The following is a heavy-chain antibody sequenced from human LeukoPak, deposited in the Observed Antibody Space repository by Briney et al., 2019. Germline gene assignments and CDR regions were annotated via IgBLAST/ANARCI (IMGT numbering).Heavy chain of an antibody. V-gene: IGHV3-23*01. CDR1: GFTFSSYA. CDR3: AKDIHGDYGGLDY. J-gene: IGHJ4*02. Sequence: GGSLRLSCAASGFTFSSYAMTWVRQAPGKGLEWVSTIINSGATTYYADSVRGRFTISRDNSKNTLDLQMNSLRAEDTAAYYCAKDIHGDYGGLDYWGQGTLVTVSS. CDR2: IINSGATT. D-gene: IGHD4-17*01.